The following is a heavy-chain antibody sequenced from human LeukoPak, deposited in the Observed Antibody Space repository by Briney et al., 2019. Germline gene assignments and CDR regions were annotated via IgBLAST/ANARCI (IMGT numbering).Heavy chain of an antibody. Sequence: PGGSLRLSCAASGFTFSSYNMNWVRQAPGKGLEWVSSISSSSAYIYYAASVKGRFTISRDNAKNSLYLQMNSLRAEDTAVYYCARDPDTSGWASYYLDYWGLGTLVTVSS. J-gene: IGHJ4*02. D-gene: IGHD6-19*01. CDR1: GFTFSSYN. V-gene: IGHV3-21*01. CDR2: ISSSSAYI. CDR3: ARDPDTSGWASYYLDY.